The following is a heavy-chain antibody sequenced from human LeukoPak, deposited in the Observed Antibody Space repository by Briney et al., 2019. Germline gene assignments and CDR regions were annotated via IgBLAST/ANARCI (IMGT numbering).Heavy chain of an antibody. CDR2: INYSGST. Sequence: PSETLSLTCSVSGGSISSHYWRWIRQPPGKGLDWIGYINYSGSTTYNPSLKGRVTISLDMSKNQFSLKLNSVTAADTAVYYCARGGHSYGSFRLYFGYWGQGTLVTVSS. V-gene: IGHV4-59*11. CDR1: GGSISSHY. D-gene: IGHD5-18*01. CDR3: ARGGHSYGSFRLYFGY. J-gene: IGHJ4*02.